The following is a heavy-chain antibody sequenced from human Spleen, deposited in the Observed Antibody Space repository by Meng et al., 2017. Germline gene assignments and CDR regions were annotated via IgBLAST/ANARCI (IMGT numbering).Heavy chain of an antibody. CDR2: INPNSGGT. CDR3: ARGIPGMS. V-gene: IGHV1-2*06. Sequence: QVQLVQSGAEVMKPGSSVKVSCKAPGGIFSNSVVGGVRQAPGQGLEWMGRINPNSGGTNYAQKFQGRVTLTRDTSISTAYMELSRLRSDDTAVYYCARGIPGMSWGQGTLVTVSS. J-gene: IGHJ5*02. D-gene: IGHD6-13*01. CDR1: GGIFSNSV.